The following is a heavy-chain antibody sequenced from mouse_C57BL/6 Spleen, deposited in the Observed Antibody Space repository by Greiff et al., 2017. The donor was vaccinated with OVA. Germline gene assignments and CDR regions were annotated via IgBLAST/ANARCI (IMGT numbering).Heavy chain of an antibody. CDR3: VGGNFDY. V-gene: IGHV10-1*01. CDR2: IRSKSNNYAT. Sequence: GGGLVQPKGSLKLSCAASGFSFNTYAMNWVRQAPGKGLEWVGRIRSKSNNYATYYADSVKDRFTISRDDSESMLYLQMNNLKTEDTAMYYCVGGNFDYWGQGTTLTVSS. CDR1: GFSFNTYA. J-gene: IGHJ2*01.